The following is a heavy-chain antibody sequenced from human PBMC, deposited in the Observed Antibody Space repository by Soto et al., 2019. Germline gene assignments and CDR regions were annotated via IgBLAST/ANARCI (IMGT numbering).Heavy chain of an antibody. Sequence: QVQLVQSGAEVKKPGASVKVSCKASGYTFTGYYMHWVRQAPGQGLEWMGWINPNSGGTNYAKKFQGWVTMTRDTSISTAYMELSRLRSDDTAVYYCARDLGGDYSDYWGQGTLVTVSS. J-gene: IGHJ4*02. CDR3: ARDLGGDYSDY. V-gene: IGHV1-2*04. D-gene: IGHD3-16*01. CDR2: INPNSGGT. CDR1: GYTFTGYY.